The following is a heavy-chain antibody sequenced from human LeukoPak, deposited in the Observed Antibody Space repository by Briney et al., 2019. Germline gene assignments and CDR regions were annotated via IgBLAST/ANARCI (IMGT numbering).Heavy chain of an antibody. J-gene: IGHJ6*03. CDR2: ISSSGSTI. CDR3: ARDLILSDIVVVPAANYMDV. CDR1: GFTFSTYA. V-gene: IGHV3-11*01. Sequence: PGGSLRLSCAASGFTFSTYAMSWVRQAPGKGLEWVSYISSSGSTIYYADSVKGRFTISRDNAKNSLYLQMNSLRAEDTAVYYCARDLILSDIVVVPAANYMDVWGKGTTVTISS. D-gene: IGHD2-2*01.